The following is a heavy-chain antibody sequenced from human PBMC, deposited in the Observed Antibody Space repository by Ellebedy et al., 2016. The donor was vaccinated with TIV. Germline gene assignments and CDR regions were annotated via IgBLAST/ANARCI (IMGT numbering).Heavy chain of an antibody. D-gene: IGHD2-15*01. CDR3: ARRGYCSGGSCASVPLDY. Sequence: GESLKISCAASGFTFSNYGMHWVRQAPGKGLEGVAVVSYDGSNKYYADSVKGRFTISRDNSKNTLYLQMNSLRAEDMAVYYCARRGYCSGGSCASVPLDYWGQGTLVTVSS. V-gene: IGHV3-30*03. CDR1: GFTFSNYG. J-gene: IGHJ4*02. CDR2: VSYDGSNK.